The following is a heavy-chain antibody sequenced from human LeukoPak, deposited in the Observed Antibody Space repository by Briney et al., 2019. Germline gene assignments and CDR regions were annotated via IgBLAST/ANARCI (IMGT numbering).Heavy chain of an antibody. V-gene: IGHV1-69*04. CDR1: GGTLSSYA. CDR2: IIPILGIA. D-gene: IGHD6-19*01. Sequence: SVKVSCKASGGTLSSYAISWVRQAPGQGLEWMGRIIPILGIANYAQKFQGRVTITADKSTSTAYMELSSLRSEDTAVYYCARGSGAVAGTKDYWGQGTLVTVSS. CDR3: ARGSGAVAGTKDY. J-gene: IGHJ4*02.